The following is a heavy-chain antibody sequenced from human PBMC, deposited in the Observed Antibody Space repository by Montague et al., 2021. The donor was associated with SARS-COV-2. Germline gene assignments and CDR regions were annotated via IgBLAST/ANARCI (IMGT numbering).Heavy chain of an antibody. CDR2: IYYSGST. CDR1: GGSISSYY. Sequence: SETRSLTCTVSGGSISSYYWSWIRQPPGKGLDWIGYIYYSGSTNYNHSLTSRATISVATSKTQFSLKLSTVTAADTAVYYCARHELELAQRLSGYDGFDYWGQGTLVTVSS. D-gene: IGHD5-12*01. V-gene: IGHV4-59*08. J-gene: IGHJ4*02. CDR3: ARHELELAQRLSGYDGFDY.